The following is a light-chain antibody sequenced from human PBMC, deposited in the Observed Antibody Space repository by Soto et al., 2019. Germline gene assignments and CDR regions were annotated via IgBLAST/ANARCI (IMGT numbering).Light chain of an antibody. V-gene: IGLV2-14*01. CDR2: EVS. CDR3: FSYTSSTAYV. CDR1: SSDVGCYNH. J-gene: IGLJ1*01. Sequence: QSVLTQPASVSGSPGQSITISCTGTSSDVGCYNHVSWYRLHPGKAPKLMVYEVSNRPSGVSNRFSGSKSGNTASLTISGLQAEDEADYYCFSYTSSTAYVFGTGTKVTVL.